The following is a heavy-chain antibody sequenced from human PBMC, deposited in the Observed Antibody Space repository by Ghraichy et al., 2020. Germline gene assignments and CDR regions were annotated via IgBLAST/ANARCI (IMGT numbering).Heavy chain of an antibody. CDR2: IYSGGST. J-gene: IGHJ6*02. CDR3: ARQYSYGAYGMDV. Sequence: GGSLRLSCAASGFTVSSNYMSWVRQAPGKGLEWVSVIYSGGSTYYADSVKGRFTISRDNSKNTLYLQMNSLRAEDTAVYYCARQYSYGAYGMDVWGQGTTVTVSS. V-gene: IGHV3-53*01. D-gene: IGHD5-18*01. CDR1: GFTVSSNY.